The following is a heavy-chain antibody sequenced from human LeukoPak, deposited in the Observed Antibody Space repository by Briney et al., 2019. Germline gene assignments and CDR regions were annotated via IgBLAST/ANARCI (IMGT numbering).Heavy chain of an antibody. CDR2: IYYSGST. CDR1: GGSISSYY. V-gene: IGHV4-59*08. CDR3: ARHLALEGLDAFDI. J-gene: IGHJ3*02. D-gene: IGHD3-16*01. Sequence: SETLSLTCTVSGGSISSYYWSWIRQPPGKGLEWIGYIYYSGSTNYNPSLKSRVTISVDTSKNQFSLKLSSVTAADTAVYYCARHLALEGLDAFDIWGQGTMVTVSS.